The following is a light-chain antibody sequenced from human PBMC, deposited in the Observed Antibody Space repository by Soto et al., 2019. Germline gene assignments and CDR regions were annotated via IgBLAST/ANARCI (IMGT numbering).Light chain of an antibody. CDR2: AAS. J-gene: IGKJ1*01. V-gene: IGKV1-39*01. CDR3: QQSYSNTWT. CDR1: QSIGSY. Sequence: PCSLSSSVGDRVTITCRASQSIGSYFNWYQQKPGKSPKLLIYAASALESGLPSRLSASGSGTDFTLTISRLKTGDFATYYCQQSYSNTWTFRQGTKVDIK.